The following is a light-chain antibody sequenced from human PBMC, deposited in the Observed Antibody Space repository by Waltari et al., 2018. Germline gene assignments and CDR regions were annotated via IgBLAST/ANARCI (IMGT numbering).Light chain of an antibody. CDR1: SSDVGGYDF. CDR2: EVS. CDR3: SSYRSSSTLGV. J-gene: IGLJ3*02. V-gene: IGLV2-14*01. Sequence: QSALTQPASVSGSPGQSITISCTGTSSDVGGYDFVSWYQPHPGNAPKLMIYEVSHRPSGVSNRFSGSKSGNTASLTISGLQAEDEANYYCSSYRSSSTLGVFGGGTKLTVL.